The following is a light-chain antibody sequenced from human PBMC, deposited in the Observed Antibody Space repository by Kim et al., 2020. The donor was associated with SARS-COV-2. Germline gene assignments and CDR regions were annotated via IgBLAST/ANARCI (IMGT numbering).Light chain of an antibody. CDR3: QSYDKTLSASV. CDR1: RSNLGAGYD. V-gene: IGLV1-40*01. Sequence: QRVNMSCTASRSNLGAGYDVHWYQHIPGKAPRLLIFGDRNRPSGIPDRFSGSQSGTSASLAITGLQAEDDADYYCQSYDKTLSASVFGSGTKVTVL. CDR2: GDR. J-gene: IGLJ1*01.